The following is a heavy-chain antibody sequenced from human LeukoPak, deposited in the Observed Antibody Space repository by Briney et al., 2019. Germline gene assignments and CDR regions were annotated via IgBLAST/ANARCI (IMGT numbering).Heavy chain of an antibody. D-gene: IGHD6-19*01. J-gene: IGHJ4*02. CDR2: ISGSGGST. V-gene: IGHV3-23*01. CDR1: GFTFSTYA. Sequence: GGSLRLSCAASGFTFSTYAMSWVRQAPGKGLEWVSVISGSGGSTYYADSVKGRFTISRDNSKNTLYLQMNSLRAEDTAVYYCAKDLGGSNGWYYFDYWGQGTLVTVSS. CDR3: AKDLGGSNGWYYFDY.